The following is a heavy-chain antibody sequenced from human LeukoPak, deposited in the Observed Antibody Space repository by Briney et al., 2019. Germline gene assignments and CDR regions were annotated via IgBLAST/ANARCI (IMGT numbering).Heavy chain of an antibody. CDR1: GFSFSGHC. CDR2: ISPTGSTT. Sequence: GGSLRLSCTASGFSFSGHCRHWARQLPRKGLVWVSRISPTGSTTSYADSVKGRFTVSRDNAKNTLYLQVNNLRAEDTAVYYCARGPNSNWSGLDFWGQGTLLTVSS. D-gene: IGHD6-6*01. CDR3: ARGPNSNWSGLDF. J-gene: IGHJ4*02. V-gene: IGHV3-74*01.